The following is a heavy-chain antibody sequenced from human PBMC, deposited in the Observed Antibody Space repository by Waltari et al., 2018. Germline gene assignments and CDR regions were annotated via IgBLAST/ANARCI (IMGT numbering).Heavy chain of an antibody. D-gene: IGHD5-12*01. CDR3: ARDLYSGYDFLLPFDY. CDR2: INTKSGDT. CDR1: GYTFTSFA. V-gene: IGHV1-18*01. Sequence: QVPLVQSGGEVKKPGASVKVSCETSGYTFTSFAISWARQAPGQGLEWMGWINTKSGDTNYAQRFQGRVTMTTDTSTSTAYMELKSLTSDDTAVYYCARDLYSGYDFLLPFDYWGQGSLVTVSS. J-gene: IGHJ4*02.